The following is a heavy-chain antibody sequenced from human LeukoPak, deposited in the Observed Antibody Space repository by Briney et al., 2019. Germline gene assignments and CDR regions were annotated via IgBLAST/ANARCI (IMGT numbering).Heavy chain of an antibody. J-gene: IGHJ6*03. CDR1: GGSISSYY. D-gene: IGHD3-22*01. V-gene: IGHV4-4*09. CDR3: ARQIVVVIPYYHYYMDV. Sequence: SETLSLTCTVSGGSISSYYWSWIRQPPGKGLEWIGYIYTSGSTNYNPSLKSRVTISVDTSKNQFSLKLSSVTAADTAVYYCARQIVVVIPYYHYYMDVWGKGTTVTVSS. CDR2: IYTSGST.